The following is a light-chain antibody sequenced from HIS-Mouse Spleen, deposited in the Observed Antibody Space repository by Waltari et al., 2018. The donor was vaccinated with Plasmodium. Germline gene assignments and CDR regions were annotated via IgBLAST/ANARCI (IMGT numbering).Light chain of an antibody. J-gene: IGKJ5*01. Sequence: EIVLTQSPANLSLSPGERAPLSCRASQSVSSYLAWYQQKPGQAPRLLIYDASNRATGIPARFSGSGSGTDFTLTISSLEPEDFALYYCQQRSNWPPTFGQGTRLEIK. CDR3: QQRSNWPPT. CDR1: QSVSSY. V-gene: IGKV3-11*01. CDR2: DAS.